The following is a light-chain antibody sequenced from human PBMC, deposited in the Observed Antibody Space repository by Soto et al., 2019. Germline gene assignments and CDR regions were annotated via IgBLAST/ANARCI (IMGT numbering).Light chain of an antibody. V-gene: IGKV3-15*01. Sequence: EIVMTQSPATLSVSPGERATLSCRASQSISSNLAWSQRRPGQAPRLLIYGASARATGIPARFSGSGSGTEFTLTISSLQSEDFAVYYCQQYNNWRQYTFGQGTKVEIK. CDR1: QSISSN. CDR3: QQYNNWRQYT. CDR2: GAS. J-gene: IGKJ2*01.